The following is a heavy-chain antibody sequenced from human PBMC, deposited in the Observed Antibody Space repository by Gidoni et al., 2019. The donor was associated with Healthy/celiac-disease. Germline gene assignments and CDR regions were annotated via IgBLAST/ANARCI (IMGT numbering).Heavy chain of an antibody. CDR2: IIPIFGTA. CDR1: GGTFSSYA. Sequence: QVQLVQSGAEVKKPGSSVKVSCMASGGTFSSYAISWVRQAPGQGLEWMGGIIPIFGTANYAQKFQGRVTITADKSTSTAYMELSSLRSEDTAVYYCARGPYGSGSYYLFYGMDVWGQGTTVTVSS. V-gene: IGHV1-69*06. D-gene: IGHD3-10*01. CDR3: ARGPYGSGSYYLFYGMDV. J-gene: IGHJ6*02.